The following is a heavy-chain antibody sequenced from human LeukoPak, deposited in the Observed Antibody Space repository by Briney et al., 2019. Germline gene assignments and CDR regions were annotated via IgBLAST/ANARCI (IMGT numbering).Heavy chain of an antibody. Sequence: SVKVSCKASGGTFSSYAVSWVRQAAGQGLEWMGGIIPIFGAANYAQKYQGRVTITADESTSTAYMELSSLGSDDTAVYYCAREIAAAGTDYWGQGTLVTVSS. J-gene: IGHJ4*02. CDR2: IIPIFGAA. V-gene: IGHV1-69*13. D-gene: IGHD6-13*01. CDR3: AREIAAAGTDY. CDR1: GGTFSSYA.